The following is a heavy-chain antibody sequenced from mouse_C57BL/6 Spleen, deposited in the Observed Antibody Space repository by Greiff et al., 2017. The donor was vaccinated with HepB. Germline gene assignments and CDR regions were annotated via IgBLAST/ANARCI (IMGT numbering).Heavy chain of an antibody. CDR3: ARNEVTTENFDY. V-gene: IGHV5-6*01. Sequence: DVQLVESGGDLVKPGGSLKLSCAASGFTFSSYGMSWVRQTPDKRLEWVATISSGGSYTYYPDSVKGRFTISRDNAKNTLYLQMSSLKSEDTAMYYCARNEVTTENFDYWGQGTTLTVSS. J-gene: IGHJ2*01. CDR1: GFTFSSYG. CDR2: ISSGGSYT. D-gene: IGHD2-2*01.